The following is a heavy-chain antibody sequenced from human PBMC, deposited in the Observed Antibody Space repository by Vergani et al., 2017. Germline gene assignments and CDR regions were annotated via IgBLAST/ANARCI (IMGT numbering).Heavy chain of an antibody. Sequence: EVQLVESGGGLVQPGGSLRLSCAASGFTFSSYSMNWVRQAPGKGLEWVSYISSSGSTIYYADSVKGRFTISRDNAKNSLYLQMNSLRAEDTAVYYCARDHALFSGYLDYWGQGTLVTVSS. CDR1: GFTFSSYS. CDR2: ISSSGSTI. V-gene: IGHV3-48*04. D-gene: IGHD1-26*01. J-gene: IGHJ4*02. CDR3: ARDHALFSGYLDY.